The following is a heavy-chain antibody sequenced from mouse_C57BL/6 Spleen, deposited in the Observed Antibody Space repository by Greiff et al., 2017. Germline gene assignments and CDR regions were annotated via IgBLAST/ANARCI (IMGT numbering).Heavy chain of an antibody. CDR3: ARGLLRYTFDY. D-gene: IGHD1-1*01. V-gene: IGHV1-64*01. CDR1: GYTFTSYW. CDR2: IHPTSGST. Sequence: QVQLQQPGAELVKPWASVTLSCTASGYTFTSYWMHWVKQRPGQGLEWIGMIHPTSGSTNYTAMFKSKATLTVDKSSSKDYMQHSSLTYEDSAVYYGARGLLRYTFDYWGQGTTLTVSS. J-gene: IGHJ2*01.